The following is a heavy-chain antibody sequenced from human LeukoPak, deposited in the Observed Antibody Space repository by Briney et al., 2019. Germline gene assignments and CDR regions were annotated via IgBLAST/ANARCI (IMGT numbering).Heavy chain of an antibody. V-gene: IGHV4-34*01. CDR1: GGSLSGYY. CDR3: ARRGYSYGEFDY. Sequence: SETLSLTCAVYGGSLSGYYWSWLRQPPGKGLEWIGEINHSGSTNYNPSLKSRVTISVDTSRNQFSLKLSSVTAADTAVYYCARRGYSYGEFDYWGQGTLVTVSS. D-gene: IGHD5-18*01. CDR2: INHSGST. J-gene: IGHJ4*02.